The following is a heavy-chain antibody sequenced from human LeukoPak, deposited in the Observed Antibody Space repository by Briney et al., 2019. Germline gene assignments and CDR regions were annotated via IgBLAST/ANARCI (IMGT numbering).Heavy chain of an antibody. CDR3: ARDRRILGWFDP. V-gene: IGHV1-46*01. CDR2: INPSGGST. D-gene: IGHD2-15*01. Sequence: ASVKVSCKASGYTFTSYYMHWVRQAPGQGLEWMGIINPSGGSTSYAQKFQGRVTMTRDTSTSTVYMELSRLRSDDTAVYYCARDRRILGWFDPWGQGTLVTVSS. J-gene: IGHJ5*02. CDR1: GYTFTSYY.